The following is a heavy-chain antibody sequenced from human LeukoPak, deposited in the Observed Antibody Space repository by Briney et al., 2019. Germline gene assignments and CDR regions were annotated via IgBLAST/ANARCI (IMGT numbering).Heavy chain of an antibody. Sequence: GGSLRLSCAASGFTFSDYYMSWIRQAPGKGLEWVSYISSSGSTIYYADSVKGRFTISRDNAKNSLYLQMNSLRAEDTAVYYCARDPGGEMATIGVPYYYYGMDVWGQGTTVTVSS. CDR2: ISSSGSTI. V-gene: IGHV3-11*01. CDR3: ARDPGGEMATIGVPYYYYGMDV. D-gene: IGHD5-24*01. J-gene: IGHJ6*02. CDR1: GFTFSDYY.